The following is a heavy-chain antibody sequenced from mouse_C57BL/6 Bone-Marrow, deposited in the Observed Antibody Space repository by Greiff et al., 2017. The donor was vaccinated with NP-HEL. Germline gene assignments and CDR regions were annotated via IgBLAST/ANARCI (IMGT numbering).Heavy chain of an antibody. J-gene: IGHJ4*01. CDR3: ARKRVGVTPYAMDY. V-gene: IGHV2-2*01. CDR2: LCSFFLP. Sequence: LPPSCPGLVPPSQSLSITCTVSFFSFPLSFFPFFRPSPFPFLSFLFFLCSFFLPDYNAAFISRLSISKDNSKSQVFFKMNSLQADDTAIYYCARKRVGVTPYAMDYWGQGTSVTVSS. CDR1: FFSFPLSF. D-gene: IGHD2-2*01.